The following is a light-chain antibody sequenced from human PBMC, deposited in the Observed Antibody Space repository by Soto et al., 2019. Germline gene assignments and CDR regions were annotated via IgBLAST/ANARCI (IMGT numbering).Light chain of an antibody. Sequence: DVVMTQSPLSLPVTLGQLASISCRSSQSLVYSDGNTFLNWVQQRPGQSLRHLIYKVSNRDSGVPDRFIGSRPGKDFALKISRVESEDVWLYYCLQGTRWRSWTFGNGNKVEIK. J-gene: IGKJ1*01. CDR2: KVS. CDR3: LQGTRWRSWT. CDR1: QSLVYSDGNTF. V-gene: IGKV2-30*01.